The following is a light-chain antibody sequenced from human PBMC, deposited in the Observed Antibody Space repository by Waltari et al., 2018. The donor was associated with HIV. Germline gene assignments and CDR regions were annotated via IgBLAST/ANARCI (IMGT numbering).Light chain of an antibody. CDR2: EVS. V-gene: IGLV2-18*02. J-gene: IGLJ3*02. CDR3: SSFTTSGTWV. Sequence: QSALTQPPSVSGSPGQSLAISCTGTSSNVGRYDRVSWYHQSPVTSPKLIVYEVSNRPSGVPGRFSGSKSGNTASLTISGLQPEDEADYYCSSFTTSGTWVFGGGTKLTVL. CDR1: SSNVGRYDR.